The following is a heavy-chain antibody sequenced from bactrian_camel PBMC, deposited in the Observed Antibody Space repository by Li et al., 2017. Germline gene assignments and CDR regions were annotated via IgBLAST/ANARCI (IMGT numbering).Heavy chain of an antibody. V-gene: IGHV3S26*01. J-gene: IGHJ4*01. CDR3: VAAPRYSTSCVEPLRTVWNY. CDR2: VDTDGTP. CDR1: DSTSRRVC. Sequence: HVQLVESGGGSAEAGGSLRLSCAGLDSTSRRVCMAWFRQAPGKEREGIASVDTDGTPSYADSVKGRFTISMDANTLYLQMNSLTPEDSAIYYCVAAPRYSTSCVEPLRTVWNYWGQGTQVTVS. D-gene: IGHD6*01.